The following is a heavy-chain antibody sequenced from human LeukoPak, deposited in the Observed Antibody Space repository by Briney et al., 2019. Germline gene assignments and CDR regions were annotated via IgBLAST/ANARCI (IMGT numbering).Heavy chain of an antibody. J-gene: IGHJ6*02. V-gene: IGHV1-18*01. CDR2: ISAYNGNT. CDR3: ARDLRSYDILTGYYRRYYYYYGMDV. CDR1: GYTFTSYG. Sequence: GASVKVSCKASGYTFTSYGISWVRQAPGQGLDWMGWISAYNGNTNYAQKLQGRVTMTTDTSTSTAYMELRSLRSDDTAVYYCARDLRSYDILTGYYRRYYYYYGMDVWGQGTTVTVSS. D-gene: IGHD3-9*01.